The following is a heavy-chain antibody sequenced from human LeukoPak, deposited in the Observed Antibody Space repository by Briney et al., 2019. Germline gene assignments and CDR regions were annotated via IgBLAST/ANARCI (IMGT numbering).Heavy chain of an antibody. CDR2: INPNSGGT. V-gene: IGHV1-2*02. CDR3: ARKRAGVGTGLNY. Sequence: ASVKVSCKASGYTFTGYYMHWVRQAPGQGLEGMGWINPNSGGTKYAQTFQGRVTMTRDTSISTAYMELSRLRSDDTAVYYCARKRAGVGTGLNYWGQGTLVTVSS. J-gene: IGHJ4*02. CDR1: GYTFTGYY. D-gene: IGHD1-1*01.